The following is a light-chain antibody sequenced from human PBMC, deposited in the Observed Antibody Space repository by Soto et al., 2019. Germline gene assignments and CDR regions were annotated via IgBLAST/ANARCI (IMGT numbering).Light chain of an antibody. CDR3: QQYNNWPIT. CDR1: QSVISNF. V-gene: IGKV3-20*01. J-gene: IGKJ5*01. Sequence: EIVLTQSPGTLSLSPGERATLSCRASQSVISNFLAWYQQNPGQAPRLLIFGASSRATGIPDRFSGSGSGTDFTLTISRLEPEDFAVYYCQQYNNWPITFGQGTRLEIK. CDR2: GAS.